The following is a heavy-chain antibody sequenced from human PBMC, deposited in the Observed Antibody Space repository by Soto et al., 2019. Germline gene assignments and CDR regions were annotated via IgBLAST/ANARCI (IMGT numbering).Heavy chain of an antibody. CDR2: ISATGGST. Sequence: GGSLRLAFAASGFIFIDYAMNWVRQAPGKGIEWVATISATGGSTYYADSVKGRFTISRDNSKNTLYLQMNGLRVEDTAVYYCAKDRLAGNFDYWGQGTQVTVSA. J-gene: IGHJ4*02. CDR1: GFIFIDYA. V-gene: IGHV3-23*01. CDR3: AKDRLAGNFDY.